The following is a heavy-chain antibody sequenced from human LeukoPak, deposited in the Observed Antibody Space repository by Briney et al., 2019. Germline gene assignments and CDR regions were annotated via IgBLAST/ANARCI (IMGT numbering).Heavy chain of an antibody. CDR3: ARGVAYCGGDCYSTSPVNNWFDP. V-gene: IGHV3-7*01. CDR2: IKQDGSEK. D-gene: IGHD2-21*02. CDR1: GFTFSSYW. Sequence: GGSLRLPCAASGFTFSSYWMSWVRQAPGKGLEWVANIKQDGSEKYYVDSVKGRFTISRDNAKNSLYLQMNSLRAEDTAVYYCARGVAYCGGDCYSTSPVNNWFDPWGQGTLVTVSS. J-gene: IGHJ5*02.